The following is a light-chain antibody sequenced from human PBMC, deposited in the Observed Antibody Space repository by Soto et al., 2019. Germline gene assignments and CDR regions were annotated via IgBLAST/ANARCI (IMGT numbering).Light chain of an antibody. V-gene: IGLV2-14*01. CDR3: ASYTPSSTYV. Sequence: QSVLTQPASVSGSPGQSIAISCTGTSSDVGGYSYVSWYQQQPGKAPKLVISDVSNRPSGVSDRFSGSKSGNTASLTISGLQTEAEADYYCASYTPSSTYVSGPGTKVTVL. J-gene: IGLJ1*01. CDR1: SSDVGGYSY. CDR2: DVS.